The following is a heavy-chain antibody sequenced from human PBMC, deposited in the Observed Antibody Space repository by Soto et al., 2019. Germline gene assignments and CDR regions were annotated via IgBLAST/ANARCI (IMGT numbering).Heavy chain of an antibody. CDR3: ARSRDGYNLNPIDQ. CDR2: FFYTGST. CDR1: TGSSDSFY. Sequence: QVQLQVSGPGLVKPSATLSLSCTVSTGSSDSFYWSWIRQPPGKGLEWIGYFFYTGSTNHNPSLKERVTISLDMSSSQFTLSLTSVTAADTAMYYCARSRDGYNLNPIDQWGQGLLVTVSS. V-gene: IGHV4-59*01. J-gene: IGHJ4*02. D-gene: IGHD5-12*01.